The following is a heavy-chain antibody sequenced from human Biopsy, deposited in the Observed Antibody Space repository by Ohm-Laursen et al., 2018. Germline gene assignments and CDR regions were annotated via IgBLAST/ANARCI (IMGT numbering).Heavy chain of an antibody. CDR2: IRRNSAII. CDR1: GFTFDDYG. D-gene: IGHD1-26*01. J-gene: IGHJ6*02. V-gene: IGHV3-9*01. Sequence: SLRLSCAASGFTFDDYGMHWVRQPPGKGLEWVSGIRRNSAIIDYADSVRGRFTISRDNARRFLFLQMNNLKSEDTAFYYCARDRGGARYGMDVWGRGTTVTASS. CDR3: ARDRGGARYGMDV.